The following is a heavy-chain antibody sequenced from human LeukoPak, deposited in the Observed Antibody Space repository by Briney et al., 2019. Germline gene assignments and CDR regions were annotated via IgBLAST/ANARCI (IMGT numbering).Heavy chain of an antibody. Sequence: PGGSLRLSCAASGFTFSSYSMNWVRQAPGKGLEWVSAISGSGGSTYYADSVKGRFTISRDNSKNTLYLQMNSLRSEDTAVYYCTREGVYSPDPTSYHRLPFDIWGKGTVVIVSS. CDR3: TREGVYSPDPTSYHRLPFDI. CDR1: GFTFSSYS. J-gene: IGHJ3*02. V-gene: IGHV3-23*01. D-gene: IGHD3-16*02. CDR2: ISGSGGST.